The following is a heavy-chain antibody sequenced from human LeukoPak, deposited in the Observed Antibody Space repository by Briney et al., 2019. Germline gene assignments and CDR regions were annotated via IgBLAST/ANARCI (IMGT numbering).Heavy chain of an antibody. Sequence: ASVKVSCKASGYTFTGYYMHWVRQAPGQGLEWMGIINPSGGSTSYAQKFQGRVTMTRDTSTSTVYMELSSLRSEDTAVYYCAREELMTAAAPPWFDPWGQGTLVTVSS. CDR1: GYTFTGYY. CDR2: INPSGGST. CDR3: AREELMTAAAPPWFDP. V-gene: IGHV1-46*01. J-gene: IGHJ5*02. D-gene: IGHD6-13*01.